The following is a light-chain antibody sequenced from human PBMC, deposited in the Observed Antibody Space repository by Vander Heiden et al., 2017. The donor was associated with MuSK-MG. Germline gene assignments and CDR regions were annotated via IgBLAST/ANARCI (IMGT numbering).Light chain of an antibody. Sequence: SSVVSQAPSVSVAPGETARITCGGHAIGSQTVQWYQQRPGQAPIRVVYEDSDRPTGIPERFSASRSGTTATLIISRVEAGDEADYFWQVWDSVSDWVLFGGGTKLTVL. CDR3: QVWDSVSDWVL. CDR2: EDS. V-gene: IGLV3-21*02. CDR1: AIGSQT. J-gene: IGLJ2*01.